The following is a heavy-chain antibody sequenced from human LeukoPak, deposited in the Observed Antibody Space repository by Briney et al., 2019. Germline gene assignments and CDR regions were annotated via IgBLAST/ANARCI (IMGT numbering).Heavy chain of an antibody. J-gene: IGHJ4*02. CDR1: GGTFSSYA. CDR2: IIPIFGTA. CDR3: ARDHSTAAGSYYFDY. V-gene: IGHV1-69*13. D-gene: IGHD6-13*01. Sequence: ASVKVSCKASGGTFSSYAISWVRQAPGQGLEWMGGIIPIFGTANYAQKFQGRVTITAGESTSTAYMELSSLRSEDTAVYYCARDHSTAAGSYYFDYWGQGTLVTVSS.